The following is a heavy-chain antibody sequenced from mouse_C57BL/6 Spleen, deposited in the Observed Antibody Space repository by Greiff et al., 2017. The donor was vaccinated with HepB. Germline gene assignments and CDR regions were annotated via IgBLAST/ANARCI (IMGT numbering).Heavy chain of an antibody. Sequence: EVQLQQSGPVLVKPGASVKMSCKASGYTFTDYYMNWVKQSHGKSLEWIGVINPYNGGTSYNQKFKGKATLTVDKSSSTAYMELNSLTSEDSAVYYCARSTGTGYWYFDVWSTGTTVTVSS. CDR1: GYTFTDYY. V-gene: IGHV1-19*01. CDR2: INPYNGGT. J-gene: IGHJ1*03. CDR3: ARSTGTGYWYFDV. D-gene: IGHD4-1*02.